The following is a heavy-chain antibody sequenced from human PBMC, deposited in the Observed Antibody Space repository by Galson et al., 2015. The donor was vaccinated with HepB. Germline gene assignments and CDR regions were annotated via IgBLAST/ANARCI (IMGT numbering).Heavy chain of an antibody. CDR3: ARDLGDERGFDY. CDR2: IWYDGSSK. J-gene: IGHJ4*02. Sequence: SLRLSCAASGFTFSSYGMHWVRQASGKGLEWVAVIWYDGSSKYYADSVKGRFTISRDNSKNTLYLQMNSLRAEDTAVYYCARDLGDERGFDYWGQGTLVTVSS. CDR1: GFTFSSYG. V-gene: IGHV3-33*01. D-gene: IGHD3-16*01.